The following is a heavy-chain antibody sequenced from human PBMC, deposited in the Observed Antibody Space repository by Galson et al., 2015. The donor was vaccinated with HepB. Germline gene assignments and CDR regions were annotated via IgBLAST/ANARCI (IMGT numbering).Heavy chain of an antibody. CDR3: ARHQGRYFDWLPMAY. CDR2: IDPSDSYS. V-gene: IGHV5-10-1*01. J-gene: IGHJ4*02. CDR1: GYSFASYW. Sequence: QSGAEVKKPGESLRISCKGSGYSFASYWISWVRQMPGKGLEWMGRIDPSDSYSNYSPSFQGHVAISADKSISTAYLQWSSLKASDTAMYYGARHQGRYFDWLPMAYWGQGTLVTVSS. D-gene: IGHD3-9*01.